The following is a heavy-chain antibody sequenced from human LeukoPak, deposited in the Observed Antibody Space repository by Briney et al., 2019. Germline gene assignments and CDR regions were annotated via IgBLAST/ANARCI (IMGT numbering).Heavy chain of an antibody. Sequence: GGSLRLSCAACGFTFSSYDMHWVRQATGKGLEWVSAIGTAGDTYYADSVKGRFTISRDNAKNSLYLQMNSLRAEDTAVYYCARDLGQWLGEWFDPWGQGTLVTVSS. D-gene: IGHD6-19*01. CDR2: IGTAGDT. CDR1: GFTFSSYD. V-gene: IGHV3-13*01. CDR3: ARDLGQWLGEWFDP. J-gene: IGHJ5*02.